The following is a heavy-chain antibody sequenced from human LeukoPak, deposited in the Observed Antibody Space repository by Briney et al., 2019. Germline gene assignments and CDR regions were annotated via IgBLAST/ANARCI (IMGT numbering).Heavy chain of an antibody. D-gene: IGHD6-19*01. V-gene: IGHV4-59*01. J-gene: IGHJ4*02. CDR1: GGSISNYF. CDR2: ITYSGST. CDR3: VRHTTSGWYQVVY. Sequence: SETLSLTCTVSGGSISNYFWSWIRQPPGKGLEWIGFITYSGSTDHNPSLKSRVTISVDASKTQCSLKLTSVTAADPAVYYCVRHTTSGWYQVVYWGQGTLVTVSS.